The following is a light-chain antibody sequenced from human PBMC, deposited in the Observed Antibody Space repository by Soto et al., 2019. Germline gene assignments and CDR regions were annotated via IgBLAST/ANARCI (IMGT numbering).Light chain of an antibody. J-gene: IGKJ3*01. CDR2: GAS. V-gene: IGKV3-20*01. CDR1: QSISNSY. CDR3: QQYGSSRFT. Sequence: EIVLTQSPGTLSLSPGERATLSCRASQSISNSYLAWYQQKPGQAPRLLVYGASSRDTGIPDRFSGSGSGTDFTLTISRLEPEDFAMYYCQQYGSSRFTFGPGTKVDVE.